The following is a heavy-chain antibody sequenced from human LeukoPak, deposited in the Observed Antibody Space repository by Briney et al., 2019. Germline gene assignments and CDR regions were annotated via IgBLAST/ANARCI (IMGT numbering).Heavy chain of an antibody. J-gene: IGHJ6*02. V-gene: IGHV1-2*04. Sequence: ASVKVSCKASGYTFTGYYMHWVRQAPGQGLEWMEWINPNSGGTNYAQKFQGWVTMTRDTSISTAYMELSRLRSDDTAVYYCARDVSEMATITNYYYYGMDVWGQGTTVTVSS. CDR3: ARDVSEMATITNYYYYGMDV. CDR1: GYTFTGYY. CDR2: INPNSGGT. D-gene: IGHD5-24*01.